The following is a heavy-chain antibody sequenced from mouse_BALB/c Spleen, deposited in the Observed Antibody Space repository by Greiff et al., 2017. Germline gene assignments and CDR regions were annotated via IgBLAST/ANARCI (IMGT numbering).Heavy chain of an antibody. V-gene: IGHV5-9-4*01. CDR2: ISSGGSYT. Sequence: EVKVEESGGGLVKPGGSLKLSCAASGFTFSSYAMSWVRQSPEKRLEWVAEISSGGSYTYYPDTVTGRFTISRDNAKNTLYLEMSSLRSEDTAMYYCARGGGNWYFDVWGAGTTVNVSS. J-gene: IGHJ1*01. CDR3: ARGGGNWYFDV. CDR1: GFTFSSYA.